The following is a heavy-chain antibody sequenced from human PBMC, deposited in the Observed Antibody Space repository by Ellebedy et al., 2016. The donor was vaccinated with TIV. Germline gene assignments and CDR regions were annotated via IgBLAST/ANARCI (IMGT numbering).Heavy chain of an antibody. CDR3: ARLFKSNHGMDV. D-gene: IGHD4-11*01. CDR1: GYTFTSYG. V-gene: IGHV1-18*01. Sequence: AASVKVSCKASGYTFTSYGINWVRQAPGQGLEWMGWISGHNGNTKYAQKVQGRVTMTTDTSTSTAYMELRSLRSDDTAVYYCARLFKSNHGMDVWGQGTTVAVSS. CDR2: ISGHNGNT. J-gene: IGHJ6*02.